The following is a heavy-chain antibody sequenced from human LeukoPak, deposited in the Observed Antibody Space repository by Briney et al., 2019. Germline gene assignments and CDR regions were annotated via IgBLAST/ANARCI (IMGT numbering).Heavy chain of an antibody. Sequence: GGSLRLSCAASGFVFSNYWMSWVRQAPGKGLEWVANIKQDESEKHYVDSVKGRFTISRDNAKKSLYLQMNSLRAEDTAVYYCAREAKESSGMDVWGKGTTVTVSS. V-gene: IGHV3-7*03. CDR3: AREAKESSGMDV. CDR1: GFVFSNYW. CDR2: IKQDESEK. J-gene: IGHJ6*04.